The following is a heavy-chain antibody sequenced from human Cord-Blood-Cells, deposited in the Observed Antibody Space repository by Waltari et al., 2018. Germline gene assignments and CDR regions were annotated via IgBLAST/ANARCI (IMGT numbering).Heavy chain of an antibody. CDR3: ATVGVVVPAATYYFDY. V-gene: IGHV1-24*01. J-gene: IGHJ4*02. Sequence: QVQLVQSGAEVKKPGASVKVSCKVSGYTLTDLSMHWVRQAPGKGLEWMGGFDPEDGETIYAQKFQGRVTMTEDTSTDTAYMELSSLRSEDTAVYYCATVGVVVPAATYYFDYWGQGTLVTVSS. CDR2: FDPEDGET. D-gene: IGHD2-2*01. CDR1: GYTLTDLS.